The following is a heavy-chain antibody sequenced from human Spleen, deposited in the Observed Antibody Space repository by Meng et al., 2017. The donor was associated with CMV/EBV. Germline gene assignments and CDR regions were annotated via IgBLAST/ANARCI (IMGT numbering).Heavy chain of an antibody. CDR1: GDMYSDYD. D-gene: IGHD5-18*01. J-gene: IGHJ4*02. Sequence: ASVKVSCKASGDMYSDYDISWVRQAPGHGLEWMGWISGYNGNTDYAQRFQGRVTMTIDTSTTTAYMELRSLRSDDTAVYFCARGPDTAMGTWPLDYWGQGTLVTVSS. V-gene: IGHV1-18*01. CDR3: ARGPDTAMGTWPLDY. CDR2: ISGYNGNT.